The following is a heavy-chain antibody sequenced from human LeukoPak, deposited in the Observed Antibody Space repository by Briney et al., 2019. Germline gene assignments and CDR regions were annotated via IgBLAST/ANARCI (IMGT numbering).Heavy chain of an antibody. D-gene: IGHD2-8*01. CDR1: GFTFTSSA. CDR3: AKVVVSGNGDYFDF. J-gene: IGHJ4*02. V-gene: IGHV3-23*01. Sequence: GGSLRLSCEASGFTFTSSAMAWVRLSPGKGLEWVSNISGSGETIHSADSVKGRFSISRDNSKKTLSLHMSSLRAEDTAIYYCAKVVVSGNGDYFDFWGQGTLVTVAS. CDR2: ISGSGETI.